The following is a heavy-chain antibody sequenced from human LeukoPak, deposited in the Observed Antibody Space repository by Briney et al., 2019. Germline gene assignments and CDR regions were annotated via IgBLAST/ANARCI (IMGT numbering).Heavy chain of an antibody. CDR2: IYHSGST. CDR3: ARAIAAAGNFDY. Sequence: SETLSLTCTVSGYSISSGYYWGWIRQPPGKGLEWIGIIYHSGSTYYNPSLKSRVIISVDTSKNQFSLKVRSVTAADTAVYYCARAIAAAGNFDYWGQGTLVTVSS. V-gene: IGHV4-38-2*02. CDR1: GYSISSGYY. J-gene: IGHJ4*02. D-gene: IGHD6-13*01.